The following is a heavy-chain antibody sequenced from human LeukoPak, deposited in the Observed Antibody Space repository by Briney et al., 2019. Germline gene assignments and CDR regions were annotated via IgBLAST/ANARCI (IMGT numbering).Heavy chain of an antibody. CDR3: ARDSGFSGTQRGEY. J-gene: IGHJ4*02. CDR2: ISGSGGST. Sequence: GGSLRLSCAASGFTFSSYGMSWVRQAPGKGLEWVSAISGSGGSTYYADSVKGRFTISRDNSKNTLYLQMNSLRAEDTAVYYCARDSGFSGTQRGEYWGQGTLVSVSS. V-gene: IGHV3-23*01. D-gene: IGHD3-10*01. CDR1: GFTFSSYG.